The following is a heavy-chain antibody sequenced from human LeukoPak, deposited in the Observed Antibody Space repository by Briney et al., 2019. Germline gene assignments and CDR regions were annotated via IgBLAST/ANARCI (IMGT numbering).Heavy chain of an antibody. CDR1: GYTFTSYG. J-gene: IGHJ4*02. CDR3: ASNGVGSGRSKDFDY. D-gene: IGHD3-10*01. CDR2: IIPIFGTA. Sequence: ASVKVSCKASGYTFTSYGISWVRQAPGQGLEWMGGIIPIFGTANYAQKFQGRVTITADESTSTVYMDLSSLRSKDTAVYYCASNGVGSGRSKDFDYWGQGTLVTVSS. V-gene: IGHV1-69*13.